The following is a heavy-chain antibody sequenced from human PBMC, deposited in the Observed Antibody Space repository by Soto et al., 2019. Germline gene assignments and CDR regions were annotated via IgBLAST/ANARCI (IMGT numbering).Heavy chain of an antibody. Sequence: QVQLQESGPGLVKPSETLSLTCTVSGGSINTHYWSWLRQPPGKGLEWIGSIYYSGSTNDNPSLKSRVTISVDTSKNQLSLRLGSVTAADTAVYYCARTQRLAYCGDDCYSFAFDIWGQGTMVTVSS. CDR3: ARTQRLAYCGDDCYSFAFDI. J-gene: IGHJ3*02. D-gene: IGHD2-21*02. CDR1: GGSINTHY. CDR2: IYYSGST. V-gene: IGHV4-59*11.